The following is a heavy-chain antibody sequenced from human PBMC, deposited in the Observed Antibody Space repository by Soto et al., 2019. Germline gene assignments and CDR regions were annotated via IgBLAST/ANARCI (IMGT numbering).Heavy chain of an antibody. Sequence: QVQLVQSAAEVKKPGSSVKVSCKASGGTLSSYTFSWVRQAPGQGLAWMGRVIPTLGVTTYAKKFQGRVTIVVDSSTSTAYKEPMRLRYEDTAVYYCTRDKGYCSDTSCPDFDYWGQGTMVTVSS. J-gene: IGHJ4*02. CDR2: VIPTLGVT. V-gene: IGHV1-69*08. CDR3: TRDKGYCSDTSCPDFDY. D-gene: IGHD2-15*01. CDR1: GGTLSSYT.